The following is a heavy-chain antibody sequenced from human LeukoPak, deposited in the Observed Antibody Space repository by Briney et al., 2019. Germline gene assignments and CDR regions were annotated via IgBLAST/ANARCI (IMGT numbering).Heavy chain of an antibody. CDR2: IYSSGTT. Sequence: SETLSLTCTVSGGSISGYYWSWIRQPPGKGLEWIGYIYSSGTTNYNPSLKSQITISLDTSENQFSLKLSSVTAADTAVYYCARDANYHDSDAYYALDIWGQGTLVTVSS. V-gene: IGHV4-59*01. J-gene: IGHJ3*02. CDR3: ARDANYHDSDAYYALDI. CDR1: GGSISGYY. D-gene: IGHD3-16*01.